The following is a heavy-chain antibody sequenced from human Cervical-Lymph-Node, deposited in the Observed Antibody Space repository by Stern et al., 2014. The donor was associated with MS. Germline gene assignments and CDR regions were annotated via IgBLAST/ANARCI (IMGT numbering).Heavy chain of an antibody. D-gene: IGHD6-6*01. CDR3: ARGIEARPEYYYGMDV. J-gene: IGHJ6*02. CDR2: VSYDGSSR. CDR1: GFIFRSYG. V-gene: IGHV3-33*05. Sequence: QVQLVQSGGGVVQPGRSLSLSCAASGFIFRSYGMHWVRQAPGKGLEWVAVVSYDGSSRNYADSVKGRFTISRDNSKNTLNLQMNSLRAEDTAVYYCARGIEARPEYYYGMDVWGQGTTVTVSS.